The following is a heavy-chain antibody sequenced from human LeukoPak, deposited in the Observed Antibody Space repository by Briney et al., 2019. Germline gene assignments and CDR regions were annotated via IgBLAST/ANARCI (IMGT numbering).Heavy chain of an antibody. Sequence: GGCLRLSCTASGFTFGDYAMSWVRQAPGKGLEWVGFIRSKAYGGTTEYAASVKGRFTISRDDSKSIAYLQMNSLKTEDTAVYYCTRVGSPSVYSYGLYYFDYWGQGTLVTVSS. D-gene: IGHD5-18*01. CDR3: TRVGSPSVYSYGLYYFDY. CDR2: IRSKAYGGTT. J-gene: IGHJ4*02. V-gene: IGHV3-49*04. CDR1: GFTFGDYA.